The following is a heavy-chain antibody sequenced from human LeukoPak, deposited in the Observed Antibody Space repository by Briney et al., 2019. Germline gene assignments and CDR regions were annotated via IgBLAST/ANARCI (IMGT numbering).Heavy chain of an antibody. CDR1: GFTFSSYS. V-gene: IGHV3-15*07. CDR3: GTGRVTMIDY. D-gene: IGHD3-22*01. Sequence: GGSLRLSCAASGFTFSSYSMNWVRQAPGKGLEWVGRIKSKPVGGTIDYAAPVKGRFTISRDDSKNTVYLQMNSLKTEDTAVYYCGTGRVTMIDYWGQGTLVTVSS. CDR2: IKSKPVGGTI. J-gene: IGHJ4*02.